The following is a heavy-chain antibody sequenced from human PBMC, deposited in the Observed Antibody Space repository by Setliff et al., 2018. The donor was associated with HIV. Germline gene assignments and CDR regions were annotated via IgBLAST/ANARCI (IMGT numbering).Heavy chain of an antibody. CDR1: GGSISSYY. CDR2: IYTSGST. J-gene: IGHJ4*02. Sequence: SETLFLTCTVSGGSISSYYWSWIRQPPGKGLEWIGYIYTSGSTNYNPSLKSRVTISVDTSKNQFSLKLSSVTAADTAVYYCAITGYSSGYWYFDYWGQGTLVTVS. D-gene: IGHD6-19*01. CDR3: AITGYSSGYWYFDY. V-gene: IGHV4-4*09.